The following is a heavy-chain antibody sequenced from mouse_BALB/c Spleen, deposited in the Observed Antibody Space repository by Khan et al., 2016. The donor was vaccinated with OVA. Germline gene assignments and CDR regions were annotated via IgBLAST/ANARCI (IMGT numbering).Heavy chain of an antibody. Sequence: EVQLQESGPDLVKPSQSLSLTCTVTGYSITSGYSWHWIRQFPGNKLEWMGYIHYSGTTNYTPSLTSRISITRDTSKNQFFLQLNSVTTEDTATYYWARSGTTVVPYWYFDVWGAGTTVTVSS. CDR2: IHYSGTT. V-gene: IGHV3-1*02. J-gene: IGHJ1*01. D-gene: IGHD1-1*01. CDR1: GYSITSGYS. CDR3: ARSGTTVVPYWYFDV.